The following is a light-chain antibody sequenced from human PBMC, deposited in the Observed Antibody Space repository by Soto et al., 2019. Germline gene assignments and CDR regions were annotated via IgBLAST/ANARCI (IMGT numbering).Light chain of an antibody. Sequence: QSVLTQPPSASGTPGQRVTISCSGSSSNIGSNYVYWYQQLPGTAPKLLIYRNNQRPSGVPDRFSGSKSGTSAFLAISGLRSEDEADYYCAAWDDSLSGRNVVFGGGTKVTVL. CDR1: SSNIGSNY. V-gene: IGLV1-47*01. J-gene: IGLJ2*01. CDR2: RNN. CDR3: AAWDDSLSGRNVV.